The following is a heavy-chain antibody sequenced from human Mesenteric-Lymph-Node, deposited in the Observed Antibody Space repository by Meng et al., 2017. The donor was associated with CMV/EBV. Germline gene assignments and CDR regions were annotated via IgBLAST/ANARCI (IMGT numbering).Heavy chain of an antibody. V-gene: IGHV3-21*01. J-gene: IGHJ6*02. CDR1: GFTFSSYS. D-gene: IGHD4-11*01. CDR3: ARDYEATVTHYYYYGMDV. Sequence: GESLKISCAASGFTFSSYSMNWVRQAPGKGLEWVSSISSSSSYIYYADSVKGRFTISRDNAKNSLYLQMNSLRAEDTAVYYCARDYEATVTHYYYYGMDVWGQGTTVTVSS. CDR2: ISSSSSYI.